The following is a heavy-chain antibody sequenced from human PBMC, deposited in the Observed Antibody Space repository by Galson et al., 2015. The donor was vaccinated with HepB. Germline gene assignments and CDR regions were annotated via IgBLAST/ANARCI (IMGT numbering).Heavy chain of an antibody. D-gene: IGHD1-26*01. J-gene: IGHJ4*02. CDR2: ISAYNGNT. Sequence: SVKVSCKASGYTFTSYGISWVRQAPGQGLEWMGWISAYNGNTNYAQKLQGRVTMTTDTSTSTAYMELRSLRSDDTAVYYCARVLGDPWERYYFDYWGQGTLVTVSS. V-gene: IGHV1-18*01. CDR3: ARVLGDPWERYYFDY. CDR1: GYTFTSYG.